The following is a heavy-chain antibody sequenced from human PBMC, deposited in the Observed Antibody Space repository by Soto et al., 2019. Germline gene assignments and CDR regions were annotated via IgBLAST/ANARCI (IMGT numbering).Heavy chain of an antibody. CDR2: ISAYNGNT. J-gene: IGHJ5*02. V-gene: IGHV1-18*01. CDR1: RYTFTSYG. Sequence: QVQLVQSGAEVKKPGASVKVSCKASRYTFTSYGISWVRQAPGQGLEWMGWISAYNGNTNYAQKLQGRVTMTTDTSTSTAYMELRSLRSDDTAVYYCARMVVAQAIMAYNWFDPWGQGTLVTVSS. D-gene: IGHD2-15*01. CDR3: ARMVVAQAIMAYNWFDP.